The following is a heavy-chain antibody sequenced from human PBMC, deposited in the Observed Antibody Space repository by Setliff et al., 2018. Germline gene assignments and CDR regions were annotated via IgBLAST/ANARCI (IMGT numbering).Heavy chain of an antibody. CDR3: TTSPISSGWHSNFDYNMDV. J-gene: IGHJ6*02. D-gene: IGHD6-19*01. Sequence: GGSLRLSCAASGFTFDDYAMHWVRQAPGKGLEWVSGISSSSSTIYYADSVKGRFTISRDNAKNSLYLQMNSLKTEDTAVYYCTTSPISSGWHSNFDYNMDVWGQGTTVTVSS. V-gene: IGHV3-9*01. CDR1: GFTFDDYA. CDR2: ISSSSSTI.